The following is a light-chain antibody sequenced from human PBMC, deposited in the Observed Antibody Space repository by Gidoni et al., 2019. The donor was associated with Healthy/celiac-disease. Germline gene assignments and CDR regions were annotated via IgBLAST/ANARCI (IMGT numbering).Light chain of an antibody. V-gene: IGKV3-15*01. CDR1: QSVSSN. Sequence: EIVMTQSPATLSVSPGERATLSCRASQSVSSNLAWYQQKPGQAPRLLIYGASTRATGIPARFSGRGSGTEFTLTISSLQSEDFAVYYCQQYNDWPPKFGQXTKVEIK. J-gene: IGKJ1*01. CDR2: GAS. CDR3: QQYNDWPPK.